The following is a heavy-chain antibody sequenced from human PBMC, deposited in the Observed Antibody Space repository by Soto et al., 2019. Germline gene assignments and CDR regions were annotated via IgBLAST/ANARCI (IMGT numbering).Heavy chain of an antibody. CDR2: IKYDGSEK. V-gene: IGHV3-7*03. CDR3: AKDHGTYGPNWIDS. D-gene: IGHD3-10*01. CDR1: GFTFESYW. J-gene: IGHJ5*01. Sequence: GGSLRLSCVGSGFTFESYWMTWVCQSPGKGLEWVANIKYDGSEKNYVDSVKGRFTISRDNAKKSLYLQMNSLRAEDTAVYYCAKDHGTYGPNWIDSWGQGTLVTVSS.